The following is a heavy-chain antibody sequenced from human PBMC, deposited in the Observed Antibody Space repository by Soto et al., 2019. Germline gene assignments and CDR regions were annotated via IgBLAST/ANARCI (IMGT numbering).Heavy chain of an antibody. CDR1: GGSFSGYY. CDR2: INHSGST. J-gene: IGHJ4*02. V-gene: IGHV4-34*01. D-gene: IGHD3-10*01. Sequence: SLTCAVYGGSFSGYYWSWIRQPPGKGLEWIGEINHSGSTNYNPSLKSRVTISVDTSKNQFSLKLSSVTAADTAVYYCARYYYGSGSYPDYWGQGTLVTVSS. CDR3: ARYYYGSGSYPDY.